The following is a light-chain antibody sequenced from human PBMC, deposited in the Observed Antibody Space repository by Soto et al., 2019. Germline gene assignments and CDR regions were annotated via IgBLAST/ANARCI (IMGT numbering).Light chain of an antibody. CDR2: DAS. CDR1: QAISNY. V-gene: IGKV1-17*03. CDR3: LQHKTYPRT. Sequence: DIQMTQSPSAMSASVGGRVTITCRASQAISNYLAWYQQKPGKVPKRLIYDASSLESGVPSRFSASGSGTEFSLTISSLQPEDFATYYCLQHKTYPRTVGQGTKLEIK. J-gene: IGKJ2*01.